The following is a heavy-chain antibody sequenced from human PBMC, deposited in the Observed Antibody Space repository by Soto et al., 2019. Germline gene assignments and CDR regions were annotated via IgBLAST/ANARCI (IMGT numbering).Heavy chain of an antibody. Sequence: GGSLRLSCAASGFTFSSYAVSWVRQAPGKGPEWISSISGSGSTIYYADSVKGRFTISRDNSKNTLYLQMSSLRAEDTAVYYCAKVFEYYDSSGYYYFDYWGQGTLVTVSS. CDR3: AKVFEYYDSSGYYYFDY. V-gene: IGHV3-23*01. J-gene: IGHJ4*02. D-gene: IGHD3-22*01. CDR1: GFTFSSYA. CDR2: ISGSGSTI.